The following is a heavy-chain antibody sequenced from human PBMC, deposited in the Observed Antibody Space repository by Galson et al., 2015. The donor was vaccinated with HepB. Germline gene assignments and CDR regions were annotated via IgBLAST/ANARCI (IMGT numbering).Heavy chain of an antibody. CDR3: TTALSGSYFGTDY. Sequence: SLRLSCAASGFTFSSYAMHWVRQAPGKGLEWVGRIKSKTDGGTTDHAAPVKGRFSISRDDSKNTMYLQMNSLKTEDTAVFYCTTALSGSYFGTDYWGQGTLVTVSS. V-gene: IGHV3-15*01. CDR1: GFTFSSYA. CDR2: IKSKTDGGTT. D-gene: IGHD1-26*01. J-gene: IGHJ4*02.